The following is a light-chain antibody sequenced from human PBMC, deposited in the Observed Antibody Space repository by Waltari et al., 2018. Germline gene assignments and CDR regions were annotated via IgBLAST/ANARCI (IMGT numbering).Light chain of an antibody. CDR2: DAS. CDR1: QSVSKY. Sequence: EMVLTKSPATLPFSPGERATLPCRASQSVSKYLAWYQQKPGQAPRLLIYDASNRATGIPDRFSGSGWGTDFSLTISSLEPEDFAVYYCQKYGNLPETFGQGTKVQ. V-gene: IGKV3-20*01. J-gene: IGKJ1*01. CDR3: QKYGNLPET.